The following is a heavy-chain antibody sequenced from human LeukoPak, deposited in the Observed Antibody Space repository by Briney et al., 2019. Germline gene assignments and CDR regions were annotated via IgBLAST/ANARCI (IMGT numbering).Heavy chain of an antibody. CDR3: ARSNTVGADLSFDS. J-gene: IGHJ4*02. V-gene: IGHV4-61*01. Sequence: SETPSLTCTVSGGSISSGSYYWSWIRQPPGKGLEWIGYIYYNGRTNYNPSLKSRFTISVDTSRNQFSLKLSSVTAADTAVYYCARSNTVGADLSFDSWGQGTLVTVSS. CDR2: IYYNGRT. D-gene: IGHD1-26*01. CDR1: GGSISSGSYY.